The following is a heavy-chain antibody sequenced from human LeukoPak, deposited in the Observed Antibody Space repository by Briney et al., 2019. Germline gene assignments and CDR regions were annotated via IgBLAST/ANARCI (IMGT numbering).Heavy chain of an antibody. CDR1: GYTFTSYG. CDR3: ARHHTRYSSGRSLDI. J-gene: IGHJ3*02. D-gene: IGHD6-19*01. Sequence: ASVKVSCKASGYTFTSYGISWVRQAPGQGLEWMGWISAYNGNTNYAQKLQGRVTVTTDTSTSTAYMELRSLRSDDTAVYYCARHHTRYSSGRSLDIWGQGTMVTVSS. CDR2: ISAYNGNT. V-gene: IGHV1-18*01.